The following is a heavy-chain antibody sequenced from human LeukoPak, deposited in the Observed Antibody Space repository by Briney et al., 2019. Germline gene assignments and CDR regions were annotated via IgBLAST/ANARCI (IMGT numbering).Heavy chain of an antibody. CDR3: ARQRDYMFDY. D-gene: IGHD4-11*01. CDR2: IYPGDSNT. J-gene: IGHJ4*02. Sequence: GESLKISCKGSGYTFTSYWIGWVRQTPGKGLEWMRIIYPGDSNTRYSPSFQGQVTISADKSISTAYLQWSSLKASDTAMYYCARQRDYMFDYWGQGTLVTVSS. CDR1: GYTFTSYW. V-gene: IGHV5-51*01.